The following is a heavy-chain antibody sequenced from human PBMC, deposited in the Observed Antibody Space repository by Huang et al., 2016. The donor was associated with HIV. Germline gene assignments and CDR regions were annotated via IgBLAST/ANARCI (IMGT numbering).Heavy chain of an antibody. CDR3: ARRFRVAATRKWFDP. Sequence: QVQLQQWGAGLLKPSETLALTCAVYGESLGTYYWAWIRRPPGKGLQWIGEVNDGGDNHYKPCLGRRVTISVDTSRNQVSLTLTSRTAADTATYYCARRFRVAATRKWFDPWGQGTLVIVSS. CDR1: GESLGTYY. J-gene: IGHJ5*02. D-gene: IGHD3-10*01. V-gene: IGHV4-34*01. CDR2: VNDGGDN.